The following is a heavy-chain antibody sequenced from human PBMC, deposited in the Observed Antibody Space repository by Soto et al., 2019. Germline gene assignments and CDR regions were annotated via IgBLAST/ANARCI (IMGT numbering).Heavy chain of an antibody. CDR1: GFTFSSYG. D-gene: IGHD3-3*01. CDR2: IWYDGSNK. V-gene: IGHV3-33*01. CDR3: ARDSRYYDFWSGYKSYYYYGMDV. J-gene: IGHJ6*02. Sequence: GGSLRLSCAASGFTFSSYGMHWVRQAPGKGLEWVAVIWYDGSNKYYADSVKGRFTISRDNSKNTLYLQMNSLRAEVTVVYYCARDSRYYDFWSGYKSYYYYGMDVWGQGTTVTVSS.